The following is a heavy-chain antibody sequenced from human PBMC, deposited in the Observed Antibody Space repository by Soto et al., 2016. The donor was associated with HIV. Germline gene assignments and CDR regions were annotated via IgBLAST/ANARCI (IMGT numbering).Heavy chain of an antibody. D-gene: IGHD3-10*01. CDR1: GGSFRNYA. Sequence: QVQLVQSGAEMKKPGSSVKVSCKTSGGSFRNYAISWVRQAPGQGLEWMGGIIPIFGTAYYAQKFQGRVTITADESTSTVYMELSSLRSEDTAVYYCARDTYGSGSYPFDYWGQGTLVTVSS. CDR2: IIPIFGTA. CDR3: ARDTYGSGSYPFDY. J-gene: IGHJ4*02. V-gene: IGHV1-69*01.